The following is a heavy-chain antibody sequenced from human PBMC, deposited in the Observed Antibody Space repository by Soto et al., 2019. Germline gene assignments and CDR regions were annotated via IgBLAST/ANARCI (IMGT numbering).Heavy chain of an antibody. D-gene: IGHD4-17*01. Sequence: GGSLRLSCAASGFTFSSYGMSWVRQAPGKGLEWVANIKQDGSEKYYVDSVKGRFTISRDNAKNSLYLQMNSLRAEDTAVYYCAREEPTTVTTVDYWGQGTLVTVSS. J-gene: IGHJ4*02. CDR2: IKQDGSEK. CDR3: AREEPTTVTTVDY. CDR1: GFTFSSYG. V-gene: IGHV3-7*03.